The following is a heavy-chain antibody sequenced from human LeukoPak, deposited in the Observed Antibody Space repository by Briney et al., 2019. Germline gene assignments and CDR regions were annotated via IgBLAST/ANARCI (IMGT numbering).Heavy chain of an antibody. CDR2: IYYSGST. D-gene: IGHD4-17*01. CDR1: GGSVSSGSHF. CDR3: ARVYGAFYYCGMDV. V-gene: IGHV4-61*01. Sequence: SETLSLTCTVSGGSVSSGSHFWTWIRQSPGRGLEWIGNIYYSGSTNYNPSLKSRVTISVDTSKNQFSLKLSSVTAADTAVYYCARVYGAFYYCGMDVWGQGTTVTVSS. J-gene: IGHJ6*02.